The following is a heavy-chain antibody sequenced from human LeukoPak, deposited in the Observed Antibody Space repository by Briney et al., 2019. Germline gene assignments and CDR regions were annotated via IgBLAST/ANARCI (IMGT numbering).Heavy chain of an antibody. D-gene: IGHD6-19*01. J-gene: IGHJ4*02. V-gene: IGHV3-30-3*01. CDR1: GFTFSSYA. CDR3: ARDEEWLATYDY. CDR2: ISYDGSNK. Sequence: GGSLRLSCAASGFTFSSYAMHWVRQAPGKGLEWVAVISYDGSNKYYADSVKGRFTISRDNSKNTLYLQMNSLRAEDTAVYYCARDEEWLATYDYWGQGTLVTVSS.